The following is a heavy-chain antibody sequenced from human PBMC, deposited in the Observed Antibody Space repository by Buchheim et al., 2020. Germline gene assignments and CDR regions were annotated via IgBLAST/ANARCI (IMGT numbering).Heavy chain of an antibody. V-gene: IGHV3-48*03. CDR3: ARFPVSRGDLFEAFDI. CDR1: GFTFSSYE. J-gene: IGHJ3*02. CDR2: ISSSGSTI. Sequence: EVQLVESGGGLVQPGGPLRLSCAASGFTFSSYEMNWVRQAPGKGLEWVSYISSSGSTIYYADSVKGRFTISRDNAKNSLYLQMDSLRAEDTAVYYCARFPVSRGDLFEAFDIWGQGT. D-gene: IGHD2-21*02.